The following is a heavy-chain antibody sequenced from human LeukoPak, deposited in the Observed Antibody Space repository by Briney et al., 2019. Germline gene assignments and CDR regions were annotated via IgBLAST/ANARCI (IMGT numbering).Heavy chain of an antibody. CDR1: GGSISSSSYY. Sequence: SETLSLTCTVSGGSISSSSYYWGWIRQPPGKGLEWIGSIYYSGSTYYNPSLKSRVTISVDTSKNQFSLKLSSVTAADTAVYYCASVQLRYFDWYQGFDYWGQGTLVTVSS. CDR3: ASVQLRYFDWYQGFDY. D-gene: IGHD3-9*01. J-gene: IGHJ4*02. CDR2: IYYSGST. V-gene: IGHV4-39*07.